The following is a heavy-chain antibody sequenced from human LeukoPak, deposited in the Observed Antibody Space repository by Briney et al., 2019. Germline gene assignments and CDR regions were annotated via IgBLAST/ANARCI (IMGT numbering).Heavy chain of an antibody. CDR1: VGSISSDY. Sequence: LQTLSLTCTVSVGSISSDYRSWSRPPPREGLECRGNIYYRGSTDYKPSLKSRVTISADTSKNQLSLQLSSVTAADTAVYYCTRGSIAYYYMDVWGKGTTVTISS. V-gene: IGHV4-59*01. J-gene: IGHJ6*03. CDR3: TRGSIAYYYMDV. D-gene: IGHD3-22*01. CDR2: IYYRGST.